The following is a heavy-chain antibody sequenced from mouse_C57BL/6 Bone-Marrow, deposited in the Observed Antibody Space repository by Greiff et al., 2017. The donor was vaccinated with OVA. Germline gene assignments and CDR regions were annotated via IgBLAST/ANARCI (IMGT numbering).Heavy chain of an antibody. CDR3: AAIYDGYFWFAY. Sequence: ESGPELVKPGASVKISCKASGYAFSSSWMNWVKQRPGKGLEWIGRIYPGDGDTNYNGKFKGKATLTADKSSSTAYMQLSSLTSEDSAVYFCAAIYDGYFWFAYWGQGTLVTVSA. V-gene: IGHV1-82*01. D-gene: IGHD2-3*01. CDR1: GYAFSSSW. CDR2: IYPGDGDT. J-gene: IGHJ3*01.